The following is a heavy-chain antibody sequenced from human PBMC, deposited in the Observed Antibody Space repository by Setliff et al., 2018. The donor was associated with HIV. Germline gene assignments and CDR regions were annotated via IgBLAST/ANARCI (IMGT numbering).Heavy chain of an antibody. CDR3: ARDHCSSSGCYEYSYYGMDA. V-gene: IGHV1-2*02. J-gene: IGHJ6*02. Sequence: ASVKVSCKASGYTFTGYYMHWVRQAPGQGLEWMGWINPNSGGTTYAQKLQGRVTMTRDTSISTAYMAVSRRRSDDTAVYYCARDHCSSSGCYEYSYYGMDAWGQGTTVTVSS. D-gene: IGHD2-2*01. CDR2: INPNSGGT. CDR1: GYTFTGYY.